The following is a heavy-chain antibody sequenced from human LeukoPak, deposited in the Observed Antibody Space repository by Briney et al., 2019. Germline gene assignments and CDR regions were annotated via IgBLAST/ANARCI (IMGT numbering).Heavy chain of an antibody. Sequence: GGSLRLSCAASGFTFSSYEMSWVRQAPGKGLEWVSYISGSGSTIYYADSVKGRFTISRDNAKNSLYLQMNSLRAEDTAVYYCARRWLRRGIDYWGQGTLVTVSS. D-gene: IGHD5-12*01. J-gene: IGHJ4*02. CDR3: ARRWLRRGIDY. CDR1: GFTFSSYE. CDR2: ISGSGSTI. V-gene: IGHV3-48*03.